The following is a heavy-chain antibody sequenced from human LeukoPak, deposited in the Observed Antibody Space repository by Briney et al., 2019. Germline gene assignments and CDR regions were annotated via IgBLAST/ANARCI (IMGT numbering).Heavy chain of an antibody. D-gene: IGHD2-15*01. CDR2: IYTSGST. J-gene: IGHJ6*03. Sequence: SETLSLTCSVSGGSVSSHYWSWIRQPPGKGLEWIGYIYTSGSTNYNPSLKGRVTISVDPSKNQFSLKLSSVTAADTAVYYCARSPVLLSGYYYYYYMDVWGKGTTVTVSS. V-gene: IGHV4-4*09. CDR3: ARSPVLLSGYYYYYYMDV. CDR1: GGSVSSHY.